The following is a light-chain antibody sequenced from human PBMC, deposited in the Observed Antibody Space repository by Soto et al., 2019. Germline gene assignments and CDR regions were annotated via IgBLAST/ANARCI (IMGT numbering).Light chain of an antibody. Sequence: DIQMTQSPPSLSASVGDRVTMTFRASQGIGNSLGWYQQKPGKAPKRLIYAASSLQSGVPSRFSGSGSGTEFTLTISSLQPEDFATYYCLQHYDYSWTFGQGTKVDIK. V-gene: IGKV1-17*01. CDR1: QGIGNS. CDR3: LQHYDYSWT. J-gene: IGKJ1*01. CDR2: AAS.